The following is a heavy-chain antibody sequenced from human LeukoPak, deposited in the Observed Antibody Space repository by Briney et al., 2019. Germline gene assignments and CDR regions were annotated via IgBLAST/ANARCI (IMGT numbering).Heavy chain of an antibody. CDR3: ASDADPFDY. J-gene: IGHJ4*02. CDR2: IYCSGST. V-gene: IGHV4-39*07. Sequence: SETLSLTCTVSGGSVSSSSYYWGWIRQPPGKGLEWIGNIYCSGSTYYNPSLKSRVTISVDTSKNQFSLKLSSVTAADTAVYYCASDADPFDYWGQGTLVTVSS. CDR1: GGSVSSSSYY.